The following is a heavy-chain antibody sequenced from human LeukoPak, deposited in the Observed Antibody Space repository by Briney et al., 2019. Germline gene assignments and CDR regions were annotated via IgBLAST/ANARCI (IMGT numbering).Heavy chain of an antibody. J-gene: IGHJ4*02. Sequence: GGSLRLSCAASGFTFSSYAMSWVRQAPGKGLEWVSAISGSGGSTYYADSVKGRFTISRDNSKNTLYLQMNSLRAEDAAVYYCAKLLSGVRGVISSHYWGQGTLVTVSS. CDR2: ISGSGGST. V-gene: IGHV3-23*01. CDR1: GFTFSSYA. CDR3: AKLLSGVRGVISSHY. D-gene: IGHD3-10*01.